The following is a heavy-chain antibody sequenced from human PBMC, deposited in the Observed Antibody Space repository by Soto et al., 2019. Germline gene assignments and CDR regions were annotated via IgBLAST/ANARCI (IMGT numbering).Heavy chain of an antibody. J-gene: IGHJ4*02. V-gene: IGHV3-33*01. Sequence: PGGSLRLSCAASGFTFSTYGMHWVRQAPGKGLEWVSIIWYNGNTYYADFVRGRFTISRDNSKNTLYLQMNSLTAEDTAVYYCARDGAGTYYDSTGYNPIDSWGQGNLVTVSS. CDR2: IWYNGNT. CDR3: ARDGAGTYYDSTGYNPIDS. D-gene: IGHD3-22*01. CDR1: GFTFSTYG.